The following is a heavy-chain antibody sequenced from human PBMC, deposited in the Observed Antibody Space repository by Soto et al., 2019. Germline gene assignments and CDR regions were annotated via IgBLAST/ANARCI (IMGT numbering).Heavy chain of an antibody. CDR3: ARDSSGWSNYHYYYGMDV. CDR1: GYTFTSYA. D-gene: IGHD6-19*01. J-gene: IGHJ6*02. CDR2: INAGKVNT. Sequence: QVQLVQSGAEVKKPGASVKVSCKASGYTFTSYAMHWVRQAPGQRLEWMGWINAGKVNTKYSQKFQGRVTITKDTSASTAYMELTSLRSEDTAVYYCARDSSGWSNYHYYYGMDVWGQGTTVTVSS. V-gene: IGHV1-3*01.